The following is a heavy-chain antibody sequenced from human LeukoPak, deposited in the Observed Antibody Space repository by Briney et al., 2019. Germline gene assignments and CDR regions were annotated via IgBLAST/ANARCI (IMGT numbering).Heavy chain of an antibody. V-gene: IGHV3-43*02. CDR3: AKARVGSKWDSVDY. J-gene: IGHJ4*02. D-gene: IGHD1-26*01. Sequence: PGGSLRLSCAASGFTFDDCAMHWVRQAPGKGLEWVSLISGDGGGTYYADSVKGRFTISRDNSKNSLYLQMNSLRTEDAALYYCAKARVGSKWDSVDYWGQGILVTVSS. CDR1: GFTFDDCA. CDR2: ISGDGGGT.